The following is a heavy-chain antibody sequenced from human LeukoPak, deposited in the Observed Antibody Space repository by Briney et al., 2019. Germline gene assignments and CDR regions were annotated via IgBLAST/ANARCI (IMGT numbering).Heavy chain of an antibody. CDR2: LYSGGGT. D-gene: IGHD5-18*01. J-gene: IGHJ4*02. V-gene: IGHV3-53*01. CDR1: GFTVSSNS. CDR3: ARVAETQLWLRSAFDH. Sequence: TGGSLRLSCAVSGFTVSSNSMSWVRQAPGKGLEWVSILYSGGGTDYADSVKGRFTISRDNSKNTLYLGMNSLRVEDTAVYYCARVAETQLWLRSAFDHWGQGTLVTVSS.